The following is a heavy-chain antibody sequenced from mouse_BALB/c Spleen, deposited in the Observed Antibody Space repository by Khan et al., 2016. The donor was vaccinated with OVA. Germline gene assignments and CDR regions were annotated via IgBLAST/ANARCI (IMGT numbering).Heavy chain of an antibody. J-gene: IGHJ3*01. CDR2: INTYTGEP. CDR1: GYTLTNYG. Sequence: QIQLVQSGPELKKPGETVKISCKASGYTLTNYGMNWVKQAPGKGLKWMGWINTYTGEPTYAEDFKGRIAFSLETSASTAYLQINNLKNEDTATYFCARSKGNYWFAYGGQGTLVTVSA. V-gene: IGHV9-3-1*01. D-gene: IGHD2-1*01. CDR3: ARSKGNYWFAY.